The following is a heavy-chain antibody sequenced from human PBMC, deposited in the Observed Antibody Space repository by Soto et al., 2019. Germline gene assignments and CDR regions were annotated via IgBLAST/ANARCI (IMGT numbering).Heavy chain of an antibody. J-gene: IGHJ4*02. V-gene: IGHV3-23*01. D-gene: IGHD6-13*01. Sequence: PGGSLRLSCAASGFTFSSYAMSWVRQAPGKGLEWVSAISGSGGSTYYADSVKGRFTISRDNSKNTLYLQMNSLRAEDTAVYYCAKAGTDLPMYRSSWNYFDYWGQGTLVTVSS. CDR3: AKAGTDLPMYRSSWNYFDY. CDR2: ISGSGGST. CDR1: GFTFSSYA.